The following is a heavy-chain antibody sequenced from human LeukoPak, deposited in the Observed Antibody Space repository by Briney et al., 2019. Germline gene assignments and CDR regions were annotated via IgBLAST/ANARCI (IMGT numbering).Heavy chain of an antibody. CDR1: GGSISSYY. J-gene: IGHJ4*02. Sequence: SDTLSLTCTVSGGSISSYYCSWIRQPTGKGLEWIGYIYYSGSTNYNPSLKSRVTISVDTSKNQFSLKLSSVTAADTAVYYCARVAGGLRLDYWGQGTLVTVSS. CDR3: ARVAGGLRLDY. D-gene: IGHD3-16*01. CDR2: IYYSGST. V-gene: IGHV4-59*07.